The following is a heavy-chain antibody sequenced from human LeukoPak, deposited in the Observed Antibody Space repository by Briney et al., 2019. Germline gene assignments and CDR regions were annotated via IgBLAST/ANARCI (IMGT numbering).Heavy chain of an antibody. CDR2: ISYDGSNK. CDR3: ARDGAGSGSYFYFDY. CDR1: GFTFSSYA. J-gene: IGHJ4*02. V-gene: IGHV3-30-3*01. Sequence: GGSLRLSCAASGFTFSSYAMHWVRQAPGKGLEWVAAISYDGSNKYYADSVKGRFTISRDNSKNTLYLQMNSLRAEDTAVYYCARDGAGSGSYFYFDYWSQGTLVTVSS. D-gene: IGHD3-10*01.